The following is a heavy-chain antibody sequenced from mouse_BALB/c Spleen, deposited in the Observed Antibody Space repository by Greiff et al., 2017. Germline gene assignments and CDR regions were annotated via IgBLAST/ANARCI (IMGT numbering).Heavy chain of an antibody. CDR3: ARNYYYGSPFYWYFDV. D-gene: IGHD1-1*01. Sequence: EVQLKESGPSLVKPSQTLSLTCSVTGDSITSGYWNWIRKFPGNKLEYMGYISYSGSTYYNPSLKSRISITRDTSKNQYYLQLNSVTTEDTATYYCARNYYYGSPFYWYFDVWGAGTTVTVSS. V-gene: IGHV3-8*02. CDR2: ISYSGST. CDR1: GDSITSGY. J-gene: IGHJ1*01.